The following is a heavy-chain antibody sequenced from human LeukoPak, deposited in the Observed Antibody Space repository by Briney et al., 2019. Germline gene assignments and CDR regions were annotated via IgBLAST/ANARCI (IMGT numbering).Heavy chain of an antibody. CDR1: GFSFSTYA. CDR3: ANRPLDY. V-gene: IGHV3-23*01. CDR2: ISATGGST. Sequence: GGSLRLSCAGSGFSFSTYAMSWVRQAPGKGLEWVSAISATGGSTYYADSVKGRFTISRDNSKNTLYLQINTLRAEDTAVYYCANRPLDYWGQGTLVTVSS. J-gene: IGHJ4*02.